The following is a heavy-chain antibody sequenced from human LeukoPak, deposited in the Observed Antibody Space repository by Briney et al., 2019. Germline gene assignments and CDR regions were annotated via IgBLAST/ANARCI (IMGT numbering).Heavy chain of an antibody. CDR1: GGSFSGYY. J-gene: IGHJ4*02. CDR3: ARANFWSGYYSFDY. CDR2: IFTNGGT. V-gene: IGHV4-59*10. D-gene: IGHD3-3*01. Sequence: SETLSLTCAVYGGSFSGYYWSWIRQPAGKGLEWIGRIFTNGGTNHNPSLKSRVTMSIDTSKNQFSLKLNSVTAADTAVYYCARANFWSGYYSFDYWGQGTLVTVSS.